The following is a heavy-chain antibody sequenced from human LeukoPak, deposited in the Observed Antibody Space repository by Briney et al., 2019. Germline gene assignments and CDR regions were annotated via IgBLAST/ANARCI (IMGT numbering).Heavy chain of an antibody. CDR2: ISSNGGST. D-gene: IGHD3-9*01. V-gene: IGHV3-64*04. CDR1: GFTFSSYA. CDR3: AKAEGYDILTGLDY. J-gene: IGHJ4*02. Sequence: GGSLRLSCSASGFTFSSYAMHWVRQAPGKGLEYVSAISSNGGSTYYADSVKGRFTISRDNSKNTLYLQMNSLRTEDTAVYYCAKAEGYDILTGLDYWGQGTLVTVSS.